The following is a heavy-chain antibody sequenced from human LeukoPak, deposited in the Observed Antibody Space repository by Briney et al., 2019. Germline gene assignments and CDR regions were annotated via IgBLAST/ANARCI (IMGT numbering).Heavy chain of an antibody. D-gene: IGHD2-15*01. CDR3: AKKMGYCSGGSCYSDY. Sequence: GGSLRLSCAASGFTFSTYAMSWVRQAPGKGLEWVSSVSGSGDCTYYADSVKGRFSISRDNSKNTLCLQMNSLRAEDTAVYYCAKKMGYCSGGSCYSDYWGQGTLVTVSS. J-gene: IGHJ4*02. CDR1: GFTFSTYA. V-gene: IGHV3-23*01. CDR2: VSGSGDCT.